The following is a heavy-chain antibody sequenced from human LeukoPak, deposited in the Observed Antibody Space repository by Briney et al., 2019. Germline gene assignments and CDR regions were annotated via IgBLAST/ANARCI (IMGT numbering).Heavy chain of an antibody. CDR1: GGSISSSNW. CDR2: IYHSGST. CDR3: ARDLLLRWRFGSYGMDV. Sequence: SGTLSLTCAVSGGSISSSNWWSWVRQPPGKGLEWIGEIYHSGSTNYNPSLKSRVTISVDKSKNQFSLKLSSVTAADTAVYYCARDLLLRWRFGSYGMDVWGKGTTVTVSS. V-gene: IGHV4-4*02. D-gene: IGHD3-10*01. J-gene: IGHJ6*04.